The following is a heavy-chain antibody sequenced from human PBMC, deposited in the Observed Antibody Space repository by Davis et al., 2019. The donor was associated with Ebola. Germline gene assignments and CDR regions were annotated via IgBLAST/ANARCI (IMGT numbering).Heavy chain of an antibody. CDR2: IKQDGSEK. J-gene: IGHJ5*02. CDR3: ARRITIFGVVIKSNWFDP. CDR1: GFTFSDYY. Sequence: GESLKISCAASGFTFSDYYMSWIRQAPGKGLEWVANIKQDGSEKYYVDSVKGRFTISRDNAKNSLYLQMNSLRAEDTAVYYCARRITIFGVVIKSNWFDPWGQGTLVTVSS. D-gene: IGHD3-3*01. V-gene: IGHV3-7*01.